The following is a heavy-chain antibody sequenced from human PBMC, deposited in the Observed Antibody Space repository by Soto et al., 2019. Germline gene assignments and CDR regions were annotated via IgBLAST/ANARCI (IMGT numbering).Heavy chain of an antibody. Sequence: GGSLRLSCVASGFTFSSYAMSWVRQAPGKGLEWVSAISGSGGSTYYADSVKGRFTISRDNSKNTLYLQMNSLRAEDTAVYYCAKVSMIVVVMTLGDYFDYWGQGTLVTVSS. CDR3: AKVSMIVVVMTLGDYFDY. CDR2: ISGSGGST. CDR1: GFTFSSYA. J-gene: IGHJ4*02. D-gene: IGHD3-22*01. V-gene: IGHV3-23*01.